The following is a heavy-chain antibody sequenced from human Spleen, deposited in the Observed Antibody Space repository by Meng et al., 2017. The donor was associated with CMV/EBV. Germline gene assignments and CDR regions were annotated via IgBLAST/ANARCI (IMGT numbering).Heavy chain of an antibody. D-gene: IGHD4-11*01. J-gene: IGHJ4*02. CDR1: GFTFSSHS. CDR2: ISSGSGYI. Sequence: GESLKISCAASGFTFSSHSVNWVRRAPGKGLEWISSISSGSGYIYYADSLKGRFTISRDNAKNSLYLQMNSLRAEDTAVYYCARVADPTATTGLIDYWGQGTLVTVSS. V-gene: IGHV3-21*01. CDR3: ARVADPTATTGLIDY.